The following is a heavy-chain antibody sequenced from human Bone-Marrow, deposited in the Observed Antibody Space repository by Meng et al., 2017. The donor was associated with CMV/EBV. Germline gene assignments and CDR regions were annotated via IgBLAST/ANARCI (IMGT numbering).Heavy chain of an antibody. CDR3: AREGALAGKGGGFDP. CDR1: GFTFSSYA. V-gene: IGHV3-30*14. D-gene: IGHD6-19*01. J-gene: IGHJ5*02. Sequence: GESLKISCAASGFTFSSYAMHWVRQAPGKGLEWVAVISYDGSNKYYADSVKGRFTISRDNSKNTLYLQMNSLRAEDTALYYCAREGALAGKGGGFDPWGQGTLVTVSS. CDR2: ISYDGSNK.